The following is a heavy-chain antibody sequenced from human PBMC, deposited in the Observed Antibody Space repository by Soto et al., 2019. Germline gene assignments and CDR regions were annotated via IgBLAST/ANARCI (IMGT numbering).Heavy chain of an antibody. V-gene: IGHV4-39*07. Sequence: LTCTVSRGSISSGTNYWAWIRQPPGKGLEWIANIYYSGSIIYKPSLKSRVSISGDTSRNQFSMTLTSVTAADTALYYCARMYSSGSGWFHPWGQGTLVTVSS. CDR2: IYYSGSI. D-gene: IGHD3-22*01. CDR1: RGSISSGTNY. J-gene: IGHJ5*02. CDR3: ARMYSSGSGWFHP.